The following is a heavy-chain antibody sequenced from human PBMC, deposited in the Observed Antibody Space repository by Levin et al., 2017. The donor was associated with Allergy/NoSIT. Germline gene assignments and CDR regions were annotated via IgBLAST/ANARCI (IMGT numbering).Heavy chain of an antibody. CDR2: ISSSSSYI. CDR1: GFTFSSYS. Sequence: GGSLRLSCAASGFTFSSYSMNWVRQAPGKGLEWVSSISSSSSYIYYADSVKGRFTISRDNAKNSLYLQMNSLRAEDTAVYYCAREQQLMTTVTSGAFDIWGQGTMVTVSS. D-gene: IGHD4-17*01. V-gene: IGHV3-21*01. CDR3: AREQQLMTTVTSGAFDI. J-gene: IGHJ3*02.